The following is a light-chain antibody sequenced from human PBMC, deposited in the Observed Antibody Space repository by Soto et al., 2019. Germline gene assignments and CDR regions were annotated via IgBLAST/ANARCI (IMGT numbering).Light chain of an antibody. V-gene: IGKV1-5*01. CDR2: DAS. J-gene: IGKJ1*01. CDR3: QQYATYAPST. CDR1: QSIGTW. Sequence: DIQLTQSPSTLSACVGDRITITCRASQSIGTWLAWYQHRPGEGPKLLIHDASSLESGVPSRFSGSGSATEFSLTISSLESGDSGTYHCQQYATYAPSTFGHGTKVHIK.